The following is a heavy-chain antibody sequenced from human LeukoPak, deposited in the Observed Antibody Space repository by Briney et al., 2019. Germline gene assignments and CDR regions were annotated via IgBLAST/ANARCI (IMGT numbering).Heavy chain of an antibody. CDR2: IKQDGSEK. CDR1: GLTFSSYW. CDR3: ARVGADYYYYMDV. V-gene: IGHV3-7*01. D-gene: IGHD3-16*01. J-gene: IGHJ6*03. Sequence: GGSLRLSCAASGLTFSSYWMSWVRQAPGKGLEWVANIKQDGSEKYYVDSVKGRFTISRDNAKNSLYLQMNSLRAEDTAVYYCARVGADYYYYMDVWGKGTTVTVSS.